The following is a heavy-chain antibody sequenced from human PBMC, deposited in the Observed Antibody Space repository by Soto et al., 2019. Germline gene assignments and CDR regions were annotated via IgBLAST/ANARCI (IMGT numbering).Heavy chain of an antibody. Sequence: GGSLRLSCAASGFTFSSYGMHWVRQAPGKGLEWVAVISYDGSNKYYADSVKGRFTISRDNSKNTLYLQMNSLRAEDTAVYYCAKAKGDAFDIWGQGTMVTVSS. CDR1: GFTFSSYG. CDR2: ISYDGSNK. J-gene: IGHJ3*02. V-gene: IGHV3-30*18. CDR3: AKAKGDAFDI.